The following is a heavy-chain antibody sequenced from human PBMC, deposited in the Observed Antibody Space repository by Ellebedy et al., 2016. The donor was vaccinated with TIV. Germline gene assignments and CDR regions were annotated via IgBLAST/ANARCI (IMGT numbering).Heavy chain of an antibody. CDR1: GFTFSSYW. D-gene: IGHD6-19*01. Sequence: GESLKISCAASGFTFSSYWMNWFRQAPGKGLEWVANIKQDGSEQNYVDSVKGRFTISRDNAKNSLNLQMNTLRTEDTAVYYCAGGRGWLVDYWGQGIMVTVSS. CDR2: IKQDGSEQ. J-gene: IGHJ4*02. V-gene: IGHV3-7*01. CDR3: AGGRGWLVDY.